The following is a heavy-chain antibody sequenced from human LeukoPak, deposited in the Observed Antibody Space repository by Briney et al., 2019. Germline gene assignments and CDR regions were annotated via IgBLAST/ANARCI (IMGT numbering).Heavy chain of an antibody. J-gene: IGHJ3*02. CDR3: ARSNYYDSSGYFSYAFDI. CDR1: GGSISSFY. Sequence: SETLSLTCTVSGGSISSFYWSWIRQPPGKGLEWIGYIYNSGSANYSPSLKSRVTISVDTSKNQFSLELTSVTAADTAVYYCARSNYYDSSGYFSYAFDIWGQGTMVTVSS. V-gene: IGHV4-59*08. D-gene: IGHD3-22*01. CDR2: IYNSGSA.